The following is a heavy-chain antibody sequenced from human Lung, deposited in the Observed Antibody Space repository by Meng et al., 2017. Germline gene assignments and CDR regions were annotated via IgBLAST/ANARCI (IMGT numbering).Heavy chain of an antibody. J-gene: IGHJ4*02. CDR1: GGSLSVYY. CDR3: ARGPTTMAHDFNY. CDR2: INHSGST. Sequence: QGQVRPGVYGLVKPSEHLPLTWFVSGGSLSVYYWSWIRQPPGKELEWIGEINHSGSTNYNPSLESRATISVDTSQNNLALKLSSVTAADSAVYYCARGPTTMAHDFNYWGQGTLVTVSS. V-gene: IGHV4-34*01. D-gene: IGHD4-11*01.